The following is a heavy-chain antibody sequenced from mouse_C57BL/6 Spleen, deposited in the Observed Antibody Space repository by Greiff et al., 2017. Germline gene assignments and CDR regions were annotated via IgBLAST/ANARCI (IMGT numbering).Heavy chain of an antibody. CDR1: GYTFTSYW. Sequence: QVQLQQPGAELVRPGSSVKLSCKASGYTFTSYWMHWVKQRPIQGLEWIGNIDPSDSETHYNQKFKDKATLTVDKSSSTAYMQLSSLTSEDSAVYYCARSGSYYGNSWFAYWGQGTLVTVSA. J-gene: IGHJ3*01. CDR3: ARSGSYYGNSWFAY. CDR2: IDPSDSET. D-gene: IGHD2-1*01. V-gene: IGHV1-52*01.